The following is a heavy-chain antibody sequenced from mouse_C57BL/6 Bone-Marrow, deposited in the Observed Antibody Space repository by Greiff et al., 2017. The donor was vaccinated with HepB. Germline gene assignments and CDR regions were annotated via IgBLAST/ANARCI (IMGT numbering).Heavy chain of an antibody. CDR1: GFTFSSYG. CDR3: ARQTTVVAYYAMDY. CDR2: ISSGGSYT. D-gene: IGHD1-1*01. Sequence: EVMLVESGGDLVKPGGSMKLSCAASGFTFSSYGMSWVRQTPDKRLEWVATISSGGSYTYYPDSVKGRFTISRDNAKNTLYLQMSSLKSEDTAMYYCARQTTVVAYYAMDYWGQGTSVTVSS. J-gene: IGHJ4*01. V-gene: IGHV5-6*02.